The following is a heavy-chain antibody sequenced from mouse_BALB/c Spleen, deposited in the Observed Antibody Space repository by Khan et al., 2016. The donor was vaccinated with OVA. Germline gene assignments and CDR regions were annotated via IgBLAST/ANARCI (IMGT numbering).Heavy chain of an antibody. J-gene: IGHJ2*01. CDR1: GYSFTGYF. Sequence: VQLKESGPELVKPGASVKISCKASGYSFTGYFMNWVMQSHGKSLEWIGRINTHIGETFYNQKFKDKATLTVDASSSTAHMELRSLASEESAVYTCARICRSYFDYWGQGTTLTVSS. CDR2: INTHIGET. D-gene: IGHD1-1*01. CDR3: ARICRSYFDY. V-gene: IGHV1-20*02.